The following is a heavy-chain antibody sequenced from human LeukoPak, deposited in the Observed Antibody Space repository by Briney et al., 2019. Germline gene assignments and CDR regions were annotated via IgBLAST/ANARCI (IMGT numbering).Heavy chain of an antibody. CDR3: AKDGRAYNWNTPGV. V-gene: IGHV3-33*06. CDR2: IWYDGSNK. J-gene: IGHJ4*02. D-gene: IGHD1/OR15-1a*01. Sequence: QPGRSLRLSCAASGFTFSSYGMHWVRQAPGKGLEWVAVIWYDGSNKYYADSVKGRFTISRDNSKNTLYLQMNSLRAEDTAVYYCAKDGRAYNWNTPGVWGQGTLVTVSS. CDR1: GFTFSSYG.